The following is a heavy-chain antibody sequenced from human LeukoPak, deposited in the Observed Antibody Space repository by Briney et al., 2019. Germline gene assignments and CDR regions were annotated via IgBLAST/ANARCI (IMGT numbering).Heavy chain of an antibody. J-gene: IGHJ4*02. CDR2: VNPNSANT. CDR1: GYTFTNYD. V-gene: IGHV1-8*01. D-gene: IGHD2-2*01. CDR3: ARVNCSSTSCRSKFLDY. Sequence: GASVKVSCKASGYTFTNYDINWVRQATGQGLEWMGWVNPNSANTGYAQKFQGRVTMTRNTSISTAYMELSSLRSEDTAVYYCARVNCSSTSCRSKFLDYWDQGTLVTVSS.